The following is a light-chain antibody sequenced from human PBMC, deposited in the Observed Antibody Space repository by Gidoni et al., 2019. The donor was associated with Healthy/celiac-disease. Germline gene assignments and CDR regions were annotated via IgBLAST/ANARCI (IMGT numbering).Light chain of an antibody. V-gene: IGLV3-1*01. Sequence: SYGLTQPPSVSVSPGQTASITCSGDELGNKYACWYQQKPGQSPVLVIFQDTKRPSGIPERFSGSNSGNTATLTISGTQAMDEADYYCQAWDSGTVVFGGGTKLTVL. CDR3: QAWDSGTVV. CDR2: QDT. J-gene: IGLJ3*02. CDR1: ELGNKY.